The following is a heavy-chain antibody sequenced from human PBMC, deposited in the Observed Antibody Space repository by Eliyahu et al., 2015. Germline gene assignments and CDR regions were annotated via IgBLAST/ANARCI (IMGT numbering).Heavy chain of an antibody. D-gene: IGHD3-10*01. CDR1: GGSISSYX. J-gene: IGHJ5*02. V-gene: IGHV4-59*01. Sequence: QVQLQESGPGLVKPSETLSLTCTVSGGSISSYXXSWIRQPPGKGLEWIGYIYYSGSTNYNPSLKSRVTISVDTSKNQFSLKLSSVTAADTAVYYCARYDNSGSFSWFDPWGQGTLVTVSS. CDR3: ARYDNSGSFSWFDP. CDR2: IYYSGST.